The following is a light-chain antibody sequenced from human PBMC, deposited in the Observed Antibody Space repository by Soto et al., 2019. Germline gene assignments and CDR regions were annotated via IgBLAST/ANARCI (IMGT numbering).Light chain of an antibody. CDR3: QQLNTFPLT. J-gene: IGKJ5*01. CDR2: AAS. V-gene: IGKV1-27*01. CDR1: QGISNY. Sequence: DIQMTQSPSSLSASVGDRVTITCRASQGISNYLAWYQQKPGKVPKLLMYAASTLQSGVPSRFSGSGSGTHFILPINGLQPEDFPTYYCQQLNTFPLTFGQGTRLDIK.